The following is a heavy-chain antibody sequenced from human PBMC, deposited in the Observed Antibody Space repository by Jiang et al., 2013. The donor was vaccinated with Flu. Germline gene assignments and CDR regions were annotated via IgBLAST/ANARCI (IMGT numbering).Heavy chain of an antibody. CDR1: GFTFSSYA. J-gene: IGHJ4*02. Sequence: VQLLESGGGLVQPGGSLRLSCAASGFTFSSYAMSWVRQAPGKGLEWVSAISGSGGSTYYADSVKGRFTISRDNSKNTLYLQMNSLRAEDTAVYYCAKDTGGIGYYDSSAFDYWGQGTLVTVSS. D-gene: IGHD3-22*01. CDR3: AKDTGGIGYYDSSAFDY. V-gene: IGHV3-23*01. CDR2: ISGSGGST.